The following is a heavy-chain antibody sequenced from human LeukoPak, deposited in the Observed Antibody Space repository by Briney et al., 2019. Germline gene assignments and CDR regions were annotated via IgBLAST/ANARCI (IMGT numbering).Heavy chain of an antibody. CDR2: IYHSGDT. J-gene: IGHJ4*02. V-gene: IGHV4-38-2*02. CDR1: GYSVSSGYY. CDR3: ASLLYSKYGSGTNFDY. D-gene: IGHD3-10*01. Sequence: SETLSLTCTVSGYSVSSGYYWGWIRQPPGKGLVWIASIYHSGDTYYNPSLRSRVTISLDTSKNQLSLKLSSVTAADTAVYYCASLLYSKYGSGTNFDYWGQGTLVTVSS.